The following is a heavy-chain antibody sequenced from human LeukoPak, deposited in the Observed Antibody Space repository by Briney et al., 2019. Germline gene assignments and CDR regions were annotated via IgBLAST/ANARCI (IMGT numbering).Heavy chain of an antibody. CDR3: ARDPWGYFNY. CDR2: IYYSGST. J-gene: IGHJ4*01. D-gene: IGHD3-22*01. Sequence: TSETLSLTCTVSGGSVNSGNYYWSWIRQPPGKGLEWIGFIYYSGSTNYNPSLKSRVTISVDTSKNQFSLKLSSVTAADTAVYYLARDPWGYFNYWGQGTPGNVSS. V-gene: IGHV4-61*01. CDR1: GGSVNSGNYY.